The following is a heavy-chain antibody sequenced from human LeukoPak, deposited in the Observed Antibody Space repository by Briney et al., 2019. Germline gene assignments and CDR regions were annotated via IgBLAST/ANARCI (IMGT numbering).Heavy chain of an antibody. J-gene: IGHJ4*02. CDR1: GFTFSSYS. CDR3: AKKWGVGTTTLDYFDY. Sequence: PGGSLRLSCAASGFTFSSYSMNWVRQAPGKGLEWVSGISGSAGSTYYADSVKGRFTISRDNSKNTLYLQMNSLTDDDTAVYYCAKKWGVGTTTLDYFDYWGQGTLVTVSS. D-gene: IGHD1-26*01. V-gene: IGHV3-23*01. CDR2: ISGSAGST.